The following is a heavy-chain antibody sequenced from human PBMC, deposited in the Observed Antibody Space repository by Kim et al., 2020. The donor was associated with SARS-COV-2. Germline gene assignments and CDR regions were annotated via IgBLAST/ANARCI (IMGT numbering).Heavy chain of an antibody. J-gene: IGHJ3*02. Sequence: GGSLRHSCAASGFTFDDYTMHWVRQAPGKGLEWVSLISWDGGSTYYADSVKGRFTISRDNSKNSLYLQMNSLRTEDTALYYCAKDYEYYYDSEGGAFDIWGQGTMVTVSS. CDR3: AKDYEYYYDSEGGAFDI. CDR1: GFTFDDYT. D-gene: IGHD3-22*01. CDR2: ISWDGGST. V-gene: IGHV3-43*01.